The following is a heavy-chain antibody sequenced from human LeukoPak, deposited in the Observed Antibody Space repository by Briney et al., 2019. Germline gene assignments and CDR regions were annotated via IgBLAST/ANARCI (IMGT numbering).Heavy chain of an antibody. D-gene: IGHD3-16*02. Sequence: GSSVKVSCKASGGTFSSYAISWVRQAPGQGLEWMGGIIPIFGTANYAQKFQGRVTITADESTSTAYMELSSLRSEDTAVYYCARDLTRFGGVIVVLYYWGQGTLVTVSS. CDR3: ARDLTRFGGVIVVLYY. CDR1: GGTFSSYA. V-gene: IGHV1-69*01. J-gene: IGHJ4*02. CDR2: IIPIFGTA.